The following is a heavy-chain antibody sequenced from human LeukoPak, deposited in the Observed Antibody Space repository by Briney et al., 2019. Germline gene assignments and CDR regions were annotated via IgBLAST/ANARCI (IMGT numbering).Heavy chain of an antibody. D-gene: IGHD2-15*01. J-gene: IGHJ4*02. CDR3: ATARGYFDY. Sequence: GGSLRLSCAASGFTFSTYATSWVRQTPGKGLEWVSSISSSGTTTYYADSVKGRFTISRDNSKNTLYLQMNSLRAEDTAVHYCATARGYFDYWGQGALVTVSS. V-gene: IGHV3-23*01. CDR1: GFTFSTYA. CDR2: ISSSGTTT.